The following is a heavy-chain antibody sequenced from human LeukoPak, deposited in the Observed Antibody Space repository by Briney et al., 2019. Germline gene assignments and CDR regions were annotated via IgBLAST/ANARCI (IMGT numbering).Heavy chain of an antibody. CDR1: GVTFSSYA. CDR2: NSGSGGST. J-gene: IGHJ4*02. Sequence: GGSLRLYCAASGVTFSSYAMSWVRQAPGMGLEWVSANSGSGGSTYYADSVKGRFTISRDNSKNTLYLQMNSLRAEDTAVYYCAKDVKGTGYSSGRGFDYWGQGTLVTVSS. V-gene: IGHV3-23*01. D-gene: IGHD6-19*01. CDR3: AKDVKGTGYSSGRGFDY.